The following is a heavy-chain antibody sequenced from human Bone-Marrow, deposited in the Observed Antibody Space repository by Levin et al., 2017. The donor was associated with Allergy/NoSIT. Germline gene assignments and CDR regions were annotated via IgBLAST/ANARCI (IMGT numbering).Heavy chain of an antibody. V-gene: IGHV3-30-3*01. J-gene: IGHJ4*02. CDR1: GFTFSSYA. CDR3: AKDSDESGNQYDNWGNAFDY. CDR2: ISYEGSNK. D-gene: IGHD3-9*01. Sequence: PGGSLRLSCAASGFTFSSYAMHWVRQAPGKGLEWVTVISYEGSNKYYADSVKGRFTISRDNSKNTLHLQMNRVRAEDTAVYYCAKDSDESGNQYDNWGNAFDYWGQGTLVTVSS.